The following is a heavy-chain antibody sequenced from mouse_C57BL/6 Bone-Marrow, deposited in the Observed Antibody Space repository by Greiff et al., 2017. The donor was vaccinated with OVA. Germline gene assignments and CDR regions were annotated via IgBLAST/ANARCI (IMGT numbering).Heavy chain of an antibody. J-gene: IGHJ4*01. CDR1: GFTFSSYA. CDR2: ISSGGDYI. CDR3: TRDLGDGYYPFYYAMDY. Sequence: EVKLMESGEGLVKPGGSLKLSCAASGFTFSSYAMSWVRQTPEKRLEWVAYISSGGDYIYYADTVKGRFTISRDNARNTLYLQMSSLKSEDTAMYYCTRDLGDGYYPFYYAMDYWGQGTSVTVSS. D-gene: IGHD2-3*01. V-gene: IGHV5-9-1*02.